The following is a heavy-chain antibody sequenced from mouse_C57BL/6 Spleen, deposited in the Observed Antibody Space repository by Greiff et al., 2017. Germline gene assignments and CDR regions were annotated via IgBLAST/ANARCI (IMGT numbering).Heavy chain of an antibody. CDR3: ASRIYYDYEGFAY. CDR2: IYPGDGDT. D-gene: IGHD2-4*01. CDR1: GYAFSSSW. Sequence: QVQLKQSGPELVKPGASVKISCKASGYAFSSSWMNWVKQRPGKGLEWIGRIYPGDGDTNYNGKFKGKATLTADKSSSTAYMQLSSLTSEDSAVYFCASRIYYDYEGFAYWGQGTLVTVSA. J-gene: IGHJ3*01. V-gene: IGHV1-82*01.